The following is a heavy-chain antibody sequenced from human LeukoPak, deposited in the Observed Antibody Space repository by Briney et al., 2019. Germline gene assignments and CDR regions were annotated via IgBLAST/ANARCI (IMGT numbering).Heavy chain of an antibody. V-gene: IGHV4-61*01. D-gene: IGHD3-22*01. Sequence: SETLSLTCAVSGDSVSSDSYYWHWLRRSPGKGLEWVGFVYYSGRTKYNPSLKSRVAMSIDTSKNQVSLRLRSVTAADTAMYFCVREASTSYYDSSGYYRQTETFDVWGLGTMVTVSS. CDR2: VYYSGRT. CDR1: GDSVSSDSYY. CDR3: VREASTSYYDSSGYYRQTETFDV. J-gene: IGHJ3*01.